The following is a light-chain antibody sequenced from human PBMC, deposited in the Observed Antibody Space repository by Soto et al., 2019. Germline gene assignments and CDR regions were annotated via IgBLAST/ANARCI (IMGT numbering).Light chain of an antibody. Sequence: QSVLTQPASVSGSPGQSITISCTGTSSDVGGYNYVSWYQQHPGKAPKLMIYEVSNRPSGVSNRFSGSKSGHTASLTISGLQAEDEADYYCSSYTSSSTLLFGTGTKVTVL. J-gene: IGLJ1*01. CDR3: SSYTSSSTLL. CDR2: EVS. V-gene: IGLV2-14*01. CDR1: SSDVGGYNY.